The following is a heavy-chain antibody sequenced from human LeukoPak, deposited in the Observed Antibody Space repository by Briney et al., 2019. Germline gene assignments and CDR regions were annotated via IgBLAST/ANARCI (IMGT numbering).Heavy chain of an antibody. V-gene: IGHV4-34*01. Sequence: SETLSLTCAVYGGSFRGYYWSWIRQPPGKGLEWIGEINHSGSTNYNPSLKSRVTISVDTSKNQFSLKLSSVTAADTAVYYCARDHGSGSYYRANPNPFDYWGQGTLVTVSS. CDR2: INHSGST. CDR3: ARDHGSGSYYRANPNPFDY. D-gene: IGHD3-10*01. J-gene: IGHJ4*02. CDR1: GGSFRGYY.